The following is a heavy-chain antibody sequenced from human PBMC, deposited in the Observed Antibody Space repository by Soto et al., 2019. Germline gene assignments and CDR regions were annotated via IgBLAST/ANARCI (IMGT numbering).Heavy chain of an antibody. V-gene: IGHV4-31*03. D-gene: IGHD3-10*01. CDR3: AYGSGSPYYLDY. J-gene: IGHJ4*02. CDR1: GGSISSGGYY. CDR2: IYYGGST. Sequence: SSETLSLTCTVSGGSISSGGYYWTWIRQHPGKGLEWIGYIYYGGSTYYNPTLRSRLDISADASENQFSLKLTSVTAADTAVYYCAYGSGSPYYLDYWGQGTGVTVSS.